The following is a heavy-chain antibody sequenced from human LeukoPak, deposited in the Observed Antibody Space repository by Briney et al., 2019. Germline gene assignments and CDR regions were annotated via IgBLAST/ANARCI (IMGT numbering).Heavy chain of an antibody. CDR2: ISAYNGNS. Sequence: GASVKVSCKASGYTFTSYGISWVRQAPGQGLEWMGWISAYNGNSNYAQKFQGRVTMTTDTSTSTGYMELRSLRSDDTAVYYCARHPYSSSWFTVGTYFDYWGQGTLVTVSS. D-gene: IGHD6-13*01. V-gene: IGHV1-18*01. J-gene: IGHJ4*02. CDR3: ARHPYSSSWFTVGTYFDY. CDR1: GYTFTSYG.